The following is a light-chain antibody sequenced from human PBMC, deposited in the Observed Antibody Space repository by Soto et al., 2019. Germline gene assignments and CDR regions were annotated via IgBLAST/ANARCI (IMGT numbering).Light chain of an antibody. Sequence: QSVLTQPRSVSGSPGQSVTISCTGASSDVGAYDYVSWHQQHPGKAPKLIIQTNNERPSGVPDRFSGSKSGTSVSLAISGLRSEDEATYYCAAWDDSLNGQVFGGGTKVTVL. CDR3: AAWDDSLNGQV. CDR2: TNN. V-gene: IGLV2-11*01. CDR1: SSDVGAYDY. J-gene: IGLJ3*02.